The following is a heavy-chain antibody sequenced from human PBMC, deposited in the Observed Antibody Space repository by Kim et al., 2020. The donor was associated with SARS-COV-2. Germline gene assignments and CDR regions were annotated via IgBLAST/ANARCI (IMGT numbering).Heavy chain of an antibody. V-gene: IGHV4-59*13. D-gene: IGHD6-19*01. J-gene: IGHJ4*02. CDR1: GGSISSYY. CDR2: IYYSGST. Sequence: SETLSLTCTVSGGSISSYYWSWIRQPPGKGLEWIGYIYYSGSTNYNPSLKSRVTISVDTSKNQFSLKLSSVTAADTAVYYCARVVAVAGTWYYFDYWGQGTLVTVSS. CDR3: ARVVAVAGTWYYFDY.